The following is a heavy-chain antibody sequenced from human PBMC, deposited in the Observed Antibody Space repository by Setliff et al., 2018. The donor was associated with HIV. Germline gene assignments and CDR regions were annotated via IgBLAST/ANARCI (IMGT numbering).Heavy chain of an antibody. CDR1: GYIFSGYF. CDR2: INPHNGDT. J-gene: IGHJ6*02. CDR3: VRDLISYGPGTYWNIYFYNGIDV. D-gene: IGHD3-10*01. Sequence: ASVKVSCKASGYIFSGYFIHWVRQAPGQGLEWMGWINPHNGDTNYVQKFQGWVIMTSDTSTSTVYMQLTRLRSDDTAMYYCVRDLISYGPGTYWNIYFYNGIDVWGQGTTVTVSS. V-gene: IGHV1-2*04.